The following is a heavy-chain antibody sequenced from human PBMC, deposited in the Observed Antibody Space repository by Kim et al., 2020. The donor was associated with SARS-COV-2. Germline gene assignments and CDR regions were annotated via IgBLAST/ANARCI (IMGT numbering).Heavy chain of an antibody. CDR1: GFTFSNAW. Sequence: GGSLRLSCAASGFTFSNAWMSWVRQAPGKGLEWVGRIKSKTDGGTTDYAAPVKGRFTISRDDSKNTLYLQMNSLKTEDTAVYYCTTGDSSGWYPRGYWGQGTLVTVSS. CDR3: TTGDSSGWYPRGY. D-gene: IGHD6-19*01. CDR2: IKSKTDGGTT. J-gene: IGHJ4*02. V-gene: IGHV3-15*01.